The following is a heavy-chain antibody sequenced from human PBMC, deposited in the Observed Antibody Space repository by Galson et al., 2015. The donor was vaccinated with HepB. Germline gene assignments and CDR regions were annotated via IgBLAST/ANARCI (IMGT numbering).Heavy chain of an antibody. V-gene: IGHV3-74*01. CDR1: GFTFSSHW. D-gene: IGHD2/OR15-2a*01. J-gene: IGHJ4*02. Sequence: SLRLSCAASGFTFSSHWMHWVRQAPGKGLVWVSRIDFDGSETTYADSVKGRFTISRDNAKNTLYLQMNSLRVEDTGVYYCVRDEYGKKQDYWGQGTLVTVSS. CDR2: IDFDGSET. CDR3: VRDEYGKKQDY.